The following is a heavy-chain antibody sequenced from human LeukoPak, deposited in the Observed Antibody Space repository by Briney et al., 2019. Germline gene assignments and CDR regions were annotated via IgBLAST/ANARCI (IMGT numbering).Heavy chain of an antibody. V-gene: IGHV3-48*03. J-gene: IGHJ4*02. CDR2: ISSSGSTI. Sequence: GGSLRLSCAASGFTFSSYEMNWVRQAPGKGLEWVSYISSSGSTIYYADSVKGRFTISRDNAKNSLYLQMNSLRAEDTAVYYCERRLRPNYFDYWGQGTLVTVSS. CDR3: ERRLRPNYFDY. D-gene: IGHD4-17*01. CDR1: GFTFSSYE.